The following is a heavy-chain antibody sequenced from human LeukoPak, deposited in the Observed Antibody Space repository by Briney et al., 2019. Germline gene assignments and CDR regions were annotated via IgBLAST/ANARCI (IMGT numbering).Heavy chain of an antibody. V-gene: IGHV3-15*01. CDR1: GFSFTDAW. D-gene: IGHD3-3*01. J-gene: IGHJ3*02. CDR2: IKSKTDDGTT. CDR3: TTDLDPSITIFGVVVALPLPGSFDI. Sequence: GGSLRLSCAASGFSFTDAWMSWVRQAPGKGLEWVGRIKSKTDDGTTDYAEPVKGRFSISRDDSNNMLYLQMNSLKTEDTAVYYCTTDLDPSITIFGVVVALPLPGSFDIWGPGTMVTVSS.